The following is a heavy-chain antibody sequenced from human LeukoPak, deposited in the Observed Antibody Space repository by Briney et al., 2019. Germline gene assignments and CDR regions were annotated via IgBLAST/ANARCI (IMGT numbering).Heavy chain of an antibody. CDR2: ISSSSSYI. D-gene: IGHD4-17*01. Sequence: GGSLRLSCAASGFTFSDYHVNWVRQAPGKGLEWVSSISSSSSYIYYADSVKGRFTISRDNAKNSLYLQMNSLRAEDTAVYYCAREAVTTRRGVNNWFDPWGQGTLVTVSS. CDR3: AREAVTTRRGVNNWFDP. J-gene: IGHJ5*02. CDR1: GFTFSDYH. V-gene: IGHV3-21*01.